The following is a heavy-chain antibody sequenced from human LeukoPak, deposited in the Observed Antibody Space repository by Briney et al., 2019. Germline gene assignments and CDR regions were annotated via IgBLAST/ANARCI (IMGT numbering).Heavy chain of an antibody. V-gene: IGHV4-38-2*01. Sequence: SETLSLTCAVSGYSISSGYYWGWIRQPPGKGLEWIGSIYHSGSTYYNLSLKSRVTISVDTPKTQFSLKLSSVTAADTAVYYCARRGYCSGGSCYSGGQYFQHWGQGPLVTVSS. CDR3: ARRGYCSGGSCYSGGQYFQH. D-gene: IGHD2-15*01. CDR2: IYHSGST. CDR1: GYSISSGYY. J-gene: IGHJ1*01.